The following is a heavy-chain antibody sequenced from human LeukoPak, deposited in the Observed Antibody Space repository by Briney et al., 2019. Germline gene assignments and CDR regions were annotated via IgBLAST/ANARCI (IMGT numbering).Heavy chain of an antibody. V-gene: IGHV1-69*05. J-gene: IGHJ1*01. CDR3: ARAPEDLRGVVIPEYFQH. CDR1: GGTFSRYA. D-gene: IGHD3-10*01. Sequence: SVKVSCKAFGGTFSRYAFSWVRQAPGQGLEWMGRIIPIFGTANYAQKFQGRVTMTRDTSTSTVYMELSSLRSEDTAVYYCARAPEDLRGVVIPEYFQHWGQGTLVTVSS. CDR2: IIPIFGTA.